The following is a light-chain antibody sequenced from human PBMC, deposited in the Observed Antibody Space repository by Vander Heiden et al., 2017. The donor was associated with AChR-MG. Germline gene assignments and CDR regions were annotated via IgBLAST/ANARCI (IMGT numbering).Light chain of an antibody. V-gene: IGKV3-20*01. J-gene: IGKJ1*01. Sequence: EIVLTQSPGTLSLSPGERATLSCRASQSISSSNLAWYQQKPGQAPRLLSYGASSRATGIPDRFSGSGSGTDFTLTISRLEPEDFAVYSCQQVSRSPRTFGQGTKVEIK. CDR3: QQVSRSPRT. CDR2: GAS. CDR1: QSISSSN.